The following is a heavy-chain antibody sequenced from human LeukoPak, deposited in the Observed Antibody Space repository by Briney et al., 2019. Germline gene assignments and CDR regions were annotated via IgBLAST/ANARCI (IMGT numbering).Heavy chain of an antibody. CDR1: GFTFSSYA. J-gene: IGHJ5*02. V-gene: IGHV3-23*01. CDR3: AKGGYSYGHNWFDP. CDR2: ISGSGGST. D-gene: IGHD5-18*01. Sequence: GGSLRLSCAASGFTFSSYAMSWVRQAPGKGLEWVSGISGSGGSTYYADSVKGRFTISRDNSKNTLYVQMNSLRAEDTAVYYCAKGGYSYGHNWFDPWGQGTLVTVSS.